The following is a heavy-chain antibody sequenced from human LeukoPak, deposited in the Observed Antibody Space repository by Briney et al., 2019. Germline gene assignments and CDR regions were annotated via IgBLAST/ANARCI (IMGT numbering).Heavy chain of an antibody. V-gene: IGHV3-33*08. J-gene: IGHJ4*02. CDR2: IWYDGSNK. CDR3: ARERLRRHPGYFDY. CDR1: GFTFSSYG. Sequence: GGSLRLSCAASGFTFSSYGMHWVRQAPGKGLEWVAVIWYDGSNKYYADSVKGRFTISRDNSKNTLYLQMNSLRAEDTAVYYCARERLRRHPGYFDYWGQGTLVTVSS. D-gene: IGHD6-25*01.